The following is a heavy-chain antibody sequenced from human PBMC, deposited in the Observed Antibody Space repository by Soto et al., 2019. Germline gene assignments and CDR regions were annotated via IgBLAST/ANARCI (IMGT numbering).Heavy chain of an antibody. CDR1: AGSFTTICNY. CDR3: ARDGDGPIDFDY. D-gene: IGHD2-15*01. CDR2: IYYSGST. V-gene: IGHV4-39*02. J-gene: IGHJ4*02. Sequence: XGSLSLTCTLSAGSFTTICNYWGWIRQPPGKGLEWIGSIYYSGSTYYNPALKSRFTISRDNARNTLLLQVNNLRAEDPAVYYSARDGDGPIDFDYWGQGVLVHVSS.